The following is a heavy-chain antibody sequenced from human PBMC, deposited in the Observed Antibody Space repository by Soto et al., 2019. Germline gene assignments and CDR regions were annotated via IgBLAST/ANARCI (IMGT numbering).Heavy chain of an antibody. D-gene: IGHD4-17*01. CDR2: IYSGGNT. V-gene: IGHV3-53*01. CDR3: ASRPSGDYPYFDY. Sequence: SMRHRWAALWVIGSTNDMRLVRQAPGKGLEWVSVIYSGGNTYYADSVKGRFTISRDNSKNTLYLQMSSLRVEDTAVYYCASRPSGDYPYFDYWGQGTLVTVSS. J-gene: IGHJ4*02. CDR1: WVIGSTND.